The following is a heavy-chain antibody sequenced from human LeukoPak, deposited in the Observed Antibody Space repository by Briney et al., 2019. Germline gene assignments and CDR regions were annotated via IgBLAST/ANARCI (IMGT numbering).Heavy chain of an antibody. V-gene: IGHV4-59*08. CDR3: ARLRVYSSSYYFDY. CDR2: IYYTGST. CDR1: GASIRSSY. D-gene: IGHD6-6*01. Sequence: SETLSLTCTVSGASIRSSYWSWLRQPPGKGLEWIGYIYYTGSTNYNPSLKSRVTISVDTSKNQFSLKLSSVTAADTAVYHCARLRVYSSSYYFDYWGQGTLVTVSS. J-gene: IGHJ4*02.